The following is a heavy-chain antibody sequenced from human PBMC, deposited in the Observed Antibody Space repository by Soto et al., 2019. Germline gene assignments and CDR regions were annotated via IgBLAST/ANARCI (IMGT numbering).Heavy chain of an antibody. J-gene: IGHJ4*02. V-gene: IGHV3-30-3*01. Sequence: QVQLVESGGGVVQPGRSLRLSCAASGFTFSNYPMQWVRQAPGRGLEWLAFISSDGTDRFYADSVVKGRFTISRDNSMNTLYLQLNSLRVEDTDVYFCAREHYEFLTDYFHRDFDYWGQGTLVTVSS. CDR1: GFTFSNYP. CDR2: ISSDGTDR. D-gene: IGHD3-9*01. CDR3: AREHYEFLTDYFHRDFDY.